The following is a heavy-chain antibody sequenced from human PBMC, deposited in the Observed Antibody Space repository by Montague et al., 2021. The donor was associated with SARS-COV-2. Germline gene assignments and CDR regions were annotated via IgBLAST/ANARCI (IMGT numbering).Heavy chain of an antibody. V-gene: IGHV2-70*11. Sequence: PALVKPTQTLTLTCTFSGFSLSTSGMCVSWIRQPPGKALEWLARIDWDXDKYYSTSLKTRLTISKDTSKNQVVLTMTNMDPVDTATYYCAREIAAAGPALDYWGQGTLVTVSS. J-gene: IGHJ4*02. D-gene: IGHD6-13*01. CDR1: GFSLSTSGMC. CDR3: AREIAAAGPALDY. CDR2: IDWDXDK.